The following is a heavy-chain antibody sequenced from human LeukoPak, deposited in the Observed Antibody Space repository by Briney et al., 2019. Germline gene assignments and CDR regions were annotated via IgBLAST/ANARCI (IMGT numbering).Heavy chain of an antibody. CDR1: GFTFSSYA. D-gene: IGHD3-9*01. CDR3: AKDDYDILTGPIDD. CDR2: ISGSGGST. V-gene: IGHV3-23*01. Sequence: GGSLRLSCAASGFTFSSYAMSWVRQAPGKGLEWVSAISGSGGSTYYADSVKGRFTISRDNSKNTLYLQMNSLRAEDTAVYYCAKDDYDILTGPIDDWGQGTLVTVSS. J-gene: IGHJ4*02.